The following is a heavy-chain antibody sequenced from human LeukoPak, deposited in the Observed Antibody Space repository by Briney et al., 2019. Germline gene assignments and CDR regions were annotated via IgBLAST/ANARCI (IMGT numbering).Heavy chain of an antibody. CDR3: ARDNYPSGLDV. D-gene: IGHD3-10*01. Sequence: RASVKVSCKASGYTFTSNYIHWVRQAPGQGLEWMGWLNPNSGNRGYAQKFQGRVTMTRDTSVSTAYMELNNLRSEDTAIYYCARDNYPSGLDVWGQGTTVTVSS. J-gene: IGHJ6*02. CDR1: GYTFTSNY. V-gene: IGHV1-8*02. CDR2: LNPNSGNR.